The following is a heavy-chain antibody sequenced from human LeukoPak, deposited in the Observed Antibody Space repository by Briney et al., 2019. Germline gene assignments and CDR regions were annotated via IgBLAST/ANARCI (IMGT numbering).Heavy chain of an antibody. CDR2: ISGGGST. CDR1: GFTFRSDA. Sequence: GESLRLSCAASGFTFRSDAMSWVRQAPGKGLEWVSGISGGGSTEYAYYVKGRFTISRDNTMNTLILQMNSLRAEDTAVYYCAKDQEKWLLGVFDIWGRGTMVTASS. D-gene: IGHD6-19*01. J-gene: IGHJ3*02. CDR3: AKDQEKWLLGVFDI. V-gene: IGHV3-23*01.